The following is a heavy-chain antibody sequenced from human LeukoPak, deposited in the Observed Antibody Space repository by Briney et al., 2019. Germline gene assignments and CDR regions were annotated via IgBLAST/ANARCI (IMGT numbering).Heavy chain of an antibody. CDR3: AKVGVPFAQLTGNWFDP. CDR1: GFTFSSYA. CDR2: ISGSGGST. D-gene: IGHD1-26*01. V-gene: IGHV3-23*01. Sequence: QPGGSLRLSCAASGFTFSSYAMSWVRQAPGKGLEWVSAISGSGGSTYYADSVKGRFTISRDNSKNTLYLQMNSLRAEDTAVYYCAKVGVPFAQLTGNWFDPWGQGTLVTVSS. J-gene: IGHJ5*02.